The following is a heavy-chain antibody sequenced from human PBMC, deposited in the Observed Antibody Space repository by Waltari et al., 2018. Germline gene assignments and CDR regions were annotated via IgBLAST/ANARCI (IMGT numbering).Heavy chain of an antibody. V-gene: IGHV4-34*02. CDR3: ARPTYGGYNY. CDR1: GGSLRGYY. J-gene: IGHJ4*02. Sequence: QVQIQQWGAGLLRPSETLSLTCAVYGGSLRGYYWSWMRQSPGKGLEWIGEMNHDGDSNYNPSLESRVTISVDTSKNQLSLNLTSVTAADTAVYYCARPTYGGYNYWGQGTLVTVSS. CDR2: MNHDGDS. D-gene: IGHD5-12*01.